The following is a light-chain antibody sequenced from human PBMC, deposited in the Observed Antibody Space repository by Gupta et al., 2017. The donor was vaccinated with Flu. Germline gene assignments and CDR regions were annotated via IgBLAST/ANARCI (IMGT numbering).Light chain of an antibody. Sequence: NFILTQPHSVSESPGKTVTISCTRRSGAIGSHYVQWYQQRPGSAPTTVIYEDKQRPSGVPDRFSGSIDSSSNSASLTISGLQPEDEADYYCQSYDSSRPWVFGGGTRLTVL. CDR3: QSYDSSRPWV. CDR2: EDK. V-gene: IGLV6-57*03. CDR1: SGAIGSHY. J-gene: IGLJ3*02.